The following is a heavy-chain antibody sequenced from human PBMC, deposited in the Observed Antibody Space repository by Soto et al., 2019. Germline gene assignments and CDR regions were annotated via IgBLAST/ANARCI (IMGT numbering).Heavy chain of an antibody. CDR3: ARIVSAMIFSSWFDP. J-gene: IGHJ5*02. D-gene: IGHD3-22*01. CDR1: GGTFSSCA. Sequence: SVKVSCKASGGTFSSCAISWVRQAPGQGLEWMGGIIPIFGTANYAQKFQGRVTITADESTSTAYMELSSLRSEDTAVYYCARIVSAMIFSSWFDPWGQGTLVTVSS. CDR2: IIPIFGTA. V-gene: IGHV1-69*13.